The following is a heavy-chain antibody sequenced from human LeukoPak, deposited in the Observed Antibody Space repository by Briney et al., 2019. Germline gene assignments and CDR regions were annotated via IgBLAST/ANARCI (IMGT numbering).Heavy chain of an antibody. J-gene: IGHJ4*02. CDR1: GGSISSYY. V-gene: IGHV4-59*01. CDR3: ARDPTQWLRYGYFDY. Sequence: SETLSLTCTVSGGSISSYYWSWIRQPPGKGLEWIGYIYYSGTTNYNPSLKSRVTISVDSSKNQFSLKLSSVTAADTAVYYCARDPTQWLRYGYFDYWGQGILVTVSS. D-gene: IGHD5-12*01. CDR2: IYYSGTT.